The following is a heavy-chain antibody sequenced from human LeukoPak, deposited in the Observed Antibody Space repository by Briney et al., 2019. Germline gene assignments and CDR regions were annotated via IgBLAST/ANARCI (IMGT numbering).Heavy chain of an antibody. CDR2: INAGNGNT. D-gene: IGHD3-16*02. V-gene: IGHV1-3*01. Sequence: ASVKVSCKASGYTFTSYAMHWVRQAPGQRLKWMGWINAGNGNTKYSQKFQGRVTITRDTSASTAYMELSSLRSEDTAVYYCARASIMITFGGVIVRGTELDYWGQGTLVTVSS. J-gene: IGHJ4*02. CDR1: GYTFTSYA. CDR3: ARASIMITFGGVIVRGTELDY.